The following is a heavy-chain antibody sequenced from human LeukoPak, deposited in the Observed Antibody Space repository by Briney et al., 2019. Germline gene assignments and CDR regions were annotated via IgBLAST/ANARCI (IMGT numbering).Heavy chain of an antibody. CDR2: IYYSGST. J-gene: IGHJ4*02. CDR3: ARQAYNDSSGYLSKALDY. Sequence: SETLSLTCTVSGGSISSSSYYWGWIRQPPGKGLEWIGSIYYSGSTYYNPSLKSRVTISVDTSKNQFSLKLSSVTAADTAVYYCARQAYNDSSGYLSKALDYCGQGTLVTVSS. CDR1: GGSISSSSYY. D-gene: IGHD3-22*01. V-gene: IGHV4-39*01.